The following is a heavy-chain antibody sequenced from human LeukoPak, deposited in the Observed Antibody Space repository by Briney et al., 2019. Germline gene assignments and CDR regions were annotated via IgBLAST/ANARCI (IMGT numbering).Heavy chain of an antibody. J-gene: IGHJ4*02. D-gene: IGHD3-3*01. CDR2: VYHTGST. CDR1: GGSISSGRDS. V-gene: IGHV4-30-2*01. Sequence: SETLSLTCAVSGGSISSGRDSWSWIRQPPGKGLEWIGYVYHTGSTDYNPSLKSRVTISVDRSRNQFSLTLRSVTAADTAVYYCARFRSGYTIDYWGQGTLVTVSS. CDR3: ARFRSGYTIDY.